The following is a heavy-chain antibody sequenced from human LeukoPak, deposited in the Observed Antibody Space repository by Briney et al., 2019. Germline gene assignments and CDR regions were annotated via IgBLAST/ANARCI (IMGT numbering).Heavy chain of an antibody. D-gene: IGHD4/OR15-4a*01. V-gene: IGHV1-46*01. Sequence: GASVKVSCKASGFTFINYYMHWVRQAPGQGLEWLGIINLSGGSTHYPQKFQDRVTTTRDTSTSTVYMELSSLRSEGTAVYYCARDLDYGEKSKDYWGQGTLVTVSS. CDR2: INLSGGST. CDR3: ARDLDYGEKSKDY. CDR1: GFTFINYY. J-gene: IGHJ4*02.